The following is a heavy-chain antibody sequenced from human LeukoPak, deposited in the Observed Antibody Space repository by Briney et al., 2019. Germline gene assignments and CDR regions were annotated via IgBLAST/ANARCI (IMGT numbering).Heavy chain of an antibody. V-gene: IGHV3-30*18. CDR2: ISYDGSNK. CDR3: AKGVRQWLYSTDY. D-gene: IGHD6-19*01. CDR1: GFTFSSYG. J-gene: IGHJ4*02. Sequence: GGSLRLSCAASGFTFSSYGMHWVRQAPGKGLEWVAVISYDGSNKYYADSVKGRFTISRDNSKNTLYLQMNSLRAEDTAVYYCAKGVRQWLYSTDYWGQGTLVTVSS.